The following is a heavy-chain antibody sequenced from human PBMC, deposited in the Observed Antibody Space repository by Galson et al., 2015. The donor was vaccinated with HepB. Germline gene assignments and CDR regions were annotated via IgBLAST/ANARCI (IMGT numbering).Heavy chain of an antibody. J-gene: IGHJ6*02. CDR2: ISAYNGNT. D-gene: IGHD3-3*01. Sequence: SVKVSCKASGYTFTSYGISWVRQAPGQGLEWMGWISAYNGNTNYAQKLQGRVTMTTDTSTSTAYMELRSLRSDDTAVYYCAINFWSGSPYEDVWGQGTTVTVSS. CDR3: AINFWSGSPYEDV. CDR1: GYTFTSYG. V-gene: IGHV1-18*04.